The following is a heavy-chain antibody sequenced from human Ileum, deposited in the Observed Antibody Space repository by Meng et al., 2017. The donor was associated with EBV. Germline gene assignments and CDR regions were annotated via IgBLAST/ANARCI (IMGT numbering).Heavy chain of an antibody. V-gene: IGHV4-4*02. J-gene: IGHJ4*02. CDR2: IHHTEST. D-gene: IGHD3-22*01. CDR3: ARESYSDSSGYYSLDY. CDR1: GCSISRSNW. Sequence: QGLLQELGTGLVKPSGPLSLTCAVPGCSISRSNWWSWVRQAPGKGLEWIGEIHHTESTNYNPSLKSRVTISVDKSKNQFSLKLSSVTAAYTAVYYCARESYSDSSGYYSLDYWGQGSLVTVSS.